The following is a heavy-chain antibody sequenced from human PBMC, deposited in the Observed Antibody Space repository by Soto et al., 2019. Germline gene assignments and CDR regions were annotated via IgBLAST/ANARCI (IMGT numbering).Heavy chain of an antibody. V-gene: IGHV4-30-4*01. CDR1: GGSISRGDYY. D-gene: IGHD3-3*01. CDR2: IYYSGDT. J-gene: IGHJ4*02. Sequence: QVQLQESGPGLVKPSQTLSLTCTVSGGSISRGDYYWSWIRQPPGKGLEWIGYIYYSGDTYYNPSLKSRLTISLDTAKNPLSLKMNSVTAADPGVYYCARAFDDPSGYYGGLGYWGQGTLVTVSS. CDR3: ARAFDDPSGYYGGLGY.